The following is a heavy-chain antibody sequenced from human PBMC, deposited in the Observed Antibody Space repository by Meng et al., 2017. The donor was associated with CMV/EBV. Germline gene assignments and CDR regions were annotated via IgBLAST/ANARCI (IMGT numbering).Heavy chain of an antibody. D-gene: IGHD6-6*01. J-gene: IGHJ4*02. V-gene: IGHV4-61*01. CDR2: IYYSGST. CDR1: GGSVSSGRYY. Sequence: TGSGGSVSSGRYYWSWIRQPPGKGLEWIGYIYYSGSTNYNPSLKSRVTISVDTSKNQFSLKLSSVTAADTAVYYCARDHPDSSLGYWGQGTLVTVSS. CDR3: ARDHPDSSLGY.